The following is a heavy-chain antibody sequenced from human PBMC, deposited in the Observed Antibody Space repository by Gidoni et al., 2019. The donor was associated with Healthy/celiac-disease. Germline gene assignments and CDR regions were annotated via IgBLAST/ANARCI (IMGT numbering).Heavy chain of an antibody. J-gene: IGHJ6*03. V-gene: IGHV3-21*01. CDR3: ARDQESRVGNYYMDV. CDR2: ISSCSSYI. CDR1: GCTLSSYS. Sequence: EVQLVESGGGLVKPGGSLRLSCAASGCTLSSYSMNWVRQAPGKGLECVSSISSCSSYIYYADSVKGRFTISRDNAKNSLYLQMNSLRAEDTAVYYCARDQESRVGNYYMDVWGKGTTVTVSS.